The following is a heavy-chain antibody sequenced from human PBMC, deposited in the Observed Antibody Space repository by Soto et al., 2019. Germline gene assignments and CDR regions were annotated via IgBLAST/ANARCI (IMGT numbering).Heavy chain of an antibody. Sequence: ASVKVSCKASGYTFTSYAMHWVRQAPGQRLEWMGWINAGNGNTKYSQKFQGRVTITRDTSASTAYMELSSLRSEDTAVYYCARSDDYPMGYYGMDVWGQGTTVTVSS. J-gene: IGHJ6*02. CDR2: INAGNGNT. V-gene: IGHV1-3*01. CDR3: ARSDDYPMGYYGMDV. CDR1: GYTFTSYA. D-gene: IGHD4-17*01.